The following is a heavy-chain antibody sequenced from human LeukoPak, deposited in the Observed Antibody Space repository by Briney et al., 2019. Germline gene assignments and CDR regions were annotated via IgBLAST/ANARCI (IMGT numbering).Heavy chain of an antibody. D-gene: IGHD5-24*01. V-gene: IGHV1-18*01. Sequence: ASVKVSCKASGGTFTSYGISWVRQAPGQGLEWMGWISAYNGNTNYAQKLQGRVTMTTDTSTSTAYMELRSLRSDDTAVYYCAREYSDGYSTDFDYWGQGTLVTVSS. J-gene: IGHJ4*02. CDR2: ISAYNGNT. CDR3: AREYSDGYSTDFDY. CDR1: GGTFTSYG.